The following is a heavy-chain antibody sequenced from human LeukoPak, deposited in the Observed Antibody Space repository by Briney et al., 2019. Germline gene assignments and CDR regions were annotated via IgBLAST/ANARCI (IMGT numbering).Heavy chain of an antibody. CDR2: IKQDGSQK. V-gene: IGHV3-7*03. Sequence: GGSLRLSCAASGFTFSNAWMNWVRQAPGKGLEWVANIKQDGSQKYYVDSVKGRFTISRVNAKNSLYLQMNSLRAEDTAVYYCARVEGPWGQGTLVTVSS. J-gene: IGHJ4*02. CDR1: GFTFSNAW. CDR3: ARVEGP.